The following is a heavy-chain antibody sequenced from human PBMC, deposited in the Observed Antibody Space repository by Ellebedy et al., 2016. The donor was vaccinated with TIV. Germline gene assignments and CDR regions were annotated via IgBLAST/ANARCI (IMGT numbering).Heavy chain of an antibody. CDR1: GFTFSSYG. CDR3: AAKGSGYFDL. CDR2: ISDDGRTY. J-gene: IGHJ2*01. V-gene: IGHV3-30*03. D-gene: IGHD1-26*01. Sequence: PGGSLRLSCAASGFTFSSYGMHWVRQAPGKGLEWVAVISDDGRTYFHADSVKGRFTISSDNSKNTLYLQMNSLRAEDTAVYYCAAKGSGYFDLWGRGTLVTVSS.